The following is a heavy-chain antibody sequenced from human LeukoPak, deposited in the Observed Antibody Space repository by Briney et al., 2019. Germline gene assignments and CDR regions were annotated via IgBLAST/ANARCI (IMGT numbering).Heavy chain of an antibody. Sequence: SETLSLTCTVSGGSISSYYWSWIRQPPGKGLEWIVRIYTSGSTNYNPSLKSRVTMSVDTSKNQFSLKLSSVTAAETAVYYCGRGSSYFGGYFDDWGQGTLVTVSS. J-gene: IGHJ4*02. CDR2: IYTSGST. CDR3: GRGSSYFGGYFDD. CDR1: GGSISSYY. V-gene: IGHV4-4*07. D-gene: IGHD3-16*01.